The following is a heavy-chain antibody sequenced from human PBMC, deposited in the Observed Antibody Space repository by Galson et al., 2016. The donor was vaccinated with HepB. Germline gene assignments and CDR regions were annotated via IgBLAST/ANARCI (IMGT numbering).Heavy chain of an antibody. CDR1: GFTFSNYP. V-gene: IGHV3-23*01. CDR3: VRDNFADY. Sequence: SLRLSCAASGFTFSNYPMNWVRQAPGKGLQWVSTIAARSDSSYYEDSVRGRFTISRDNSKNTLSLQMNNLGVEDTALYFCVRDNFADYWGQGTLVTVSS. J-gene: IGHJ4*02. CDR2: IAARSDSS. D-gene: IGHD4-23*01.